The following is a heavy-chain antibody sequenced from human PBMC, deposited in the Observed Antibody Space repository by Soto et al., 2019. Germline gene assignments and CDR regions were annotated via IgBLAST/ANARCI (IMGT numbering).Heavy chain of an antibody. CDR1: GFTFSSYG. Sequence: GGSLRLSCAASGFTFSSYGMHWVRQAPGKGLEWVAVIWYDGSNKYYADSVKGRFTISRDNSKNTLYLQMNSLRAEDTAVYYCARDFYDSSGYYYFEDFQHWGQGTLVTVS. J-gene: IGHJ1*01. CDR3: ARDFYDSSGYYYFEDFQH. D-gene: IGHD3-22*01. V-gene: IGHV3-33*01. CDR2: IWYDGSNK.